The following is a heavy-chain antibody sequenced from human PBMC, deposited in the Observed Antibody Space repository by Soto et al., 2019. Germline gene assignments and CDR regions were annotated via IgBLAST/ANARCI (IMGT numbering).Heavy chain of an antibody. J-gene: IGHJ6*02. D-gene: IGHD3-22*01. CDR2: INADNGNT. V-gene: IGHV1-3*01. CDR1: GYTFTSYA. CDR3: ARGGYYDSSGSRDYHYYGMNV. Sequence: GASVKVSCKASGYTFTSYAMHWVRQAPGQRLEWMGWINADNGNTKYSQKLQGRVTITRDTSTSTAYMELRSLRSDDTAVYYCARGGYYDSSGSRDYHYYGMNVWGQGTTVTVSS.